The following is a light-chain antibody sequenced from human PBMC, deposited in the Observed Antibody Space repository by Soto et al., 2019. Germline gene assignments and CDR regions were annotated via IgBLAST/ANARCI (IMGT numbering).Light chain of an antibody. Sequence: SYELTQPPSVSVAPGQTARITCGGTNIGSQSVHWYQQKSGQAPVLVVYEDSDRPSGIPERFCGSNSGSAATLTISRVEAGDEAEYYCQVWDKKNNRYVFGTGTKLTVL. CDR2: EDS. CDR1: NIGSQS. J-gene: IGLJ1*01. CDR3: QVWDKKNNRYV. V-gene: IGLV3-21*02.